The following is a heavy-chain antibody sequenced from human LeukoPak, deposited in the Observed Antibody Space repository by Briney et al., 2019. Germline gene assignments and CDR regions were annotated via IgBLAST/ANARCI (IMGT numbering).Heavy chain of an antibody. CDR3: ARDLFLLPDY. CDR1: GFTFSSYA. Sequence: GGSLRLSCAASGFTFSSYAISWVRQAPGKGLEWVSAISGSGGSTYHADSVKGRFTISRDNSKNTLYLQMNSLRAEDTAVYYCARDLFLLPDYWGQGTLVTVSS. CDR2: ISGSGGST. D-gene: IGHD3-9*01. V-gene: IGHV3-23*01. J-gene: IGHJ4*02.